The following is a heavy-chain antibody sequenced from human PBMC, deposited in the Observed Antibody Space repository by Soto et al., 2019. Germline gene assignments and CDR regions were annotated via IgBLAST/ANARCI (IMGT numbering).Heavy chain of an antibody. D-gene: IGHD3-9*01. CDR3: ARDGNGPILNAYSNNWFDP. CDR1: GSTFSSYT. V-gene: IGHV1-69*04. J-gene: IGHJ5*02. CDR2: IIPILGIS. Sequence: QVQLVQSGADVKRPGSSVKVSCKASGSTFSSYTLSWLRQAPGQRLEWMGRIIPILGISKYAQKFQGRLTITADKAANTAYMELSSLGSAATAIYYCARDGNGPILNAYSNNWFDPWGQGTLVTVSS.